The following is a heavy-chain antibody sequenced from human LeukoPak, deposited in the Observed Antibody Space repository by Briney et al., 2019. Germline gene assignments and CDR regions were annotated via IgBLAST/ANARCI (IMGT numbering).Heavy chain of an antibody. Sequence: GGSLRLSCAASGFTFTRYGMSWVRQAPGKGLEWVSSISGSGDSTYYADSVKGRFTISRDNAKNSLYLQMNSLRAEDTAVYYCARDRYDSGYFDLWGRGTLVTVSS. J-gene: IGHJ2*01. CDR2: ISGSGDST. D-gene: IGHD5-12*01. CDR1: GFTFTRYG. CDR3: ARDRYDSGYFDL. V-gene: IGHV3-23*01.